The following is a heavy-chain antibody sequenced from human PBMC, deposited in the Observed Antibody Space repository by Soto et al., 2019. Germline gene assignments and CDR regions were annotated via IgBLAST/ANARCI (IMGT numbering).Heavy chain of an antibody. J-gene: IGHJ6*02. CDR1: GGSISNSDYY. V-gene: IGHV4-39*01. CDR3: ARSLEFYYEPVGLAGKYYDMDV. CDR2: MFYTGST. D-gene: IGHD3-22*01. Sequence: QLQLQESGPGLVKPSETLSVTCTVSGGSISNSDYYWGWIRQPPGKGLEWIGSMFYTGSTYYSPSLKSRVTISVXTXKXXFSLKRDAVTAADTAVYYCARSLEFYYEPVGLAGKYYDMDVWGQGTTVTVSS.